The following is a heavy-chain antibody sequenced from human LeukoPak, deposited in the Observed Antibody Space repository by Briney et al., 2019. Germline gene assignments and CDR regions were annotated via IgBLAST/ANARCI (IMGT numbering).Heavy chain of an antibody. V-gene: IGHV4-4*07. CDR3: ARGWYCSGGIRHSSMDV. D-gene: IGHD2-15*01. J-gene: IGHJ6*03. Sequence: VKPSETLSLTCTVSGGSISSYYWSWIRQPAGKGLEWIGRITIGGNNDYNPSLKSRVTMSADTSKNQFSLRLSSVTAADTAFYYCARGWYCSGGIRHSSMDVWGKGTTVTVSS. CDR2: ITIGGNN. CDR1: GGSISSYY.